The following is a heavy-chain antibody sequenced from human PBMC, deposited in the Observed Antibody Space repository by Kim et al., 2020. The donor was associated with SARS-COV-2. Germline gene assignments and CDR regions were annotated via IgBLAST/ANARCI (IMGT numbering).Heavy chain of an antibody. Sequence: GGSLRLSCAASGFTFSSYGMHWVRQAPGKGLEWVAVISYDGSNKYYADSVKGRFTISRDNSKNTLYLQMNSLRAEDTAVYYCAKDGLDYYGSGSFNWGQGTLVTVSS. J-gene: IGHJ4*02. V-gene: IGHV3-30*18. CDR3: AKDGLDYYGSGSFN. D-gene: IGHD3-10*01. CDR1: GFTFSSYG. CDR2: ISYDGSNK.